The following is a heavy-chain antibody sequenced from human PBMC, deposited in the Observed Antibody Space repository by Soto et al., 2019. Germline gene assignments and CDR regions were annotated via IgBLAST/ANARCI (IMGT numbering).Heavy chain of an antibody. D-gene: IGHD4-17*01. J-gene: IGHJ2*01. V-gene: IGHV4-39*01. Sequence: SETLSLTCTVSGGSIRSISYYWGWIRQPPGKGLEWIGNINYSGSTNYNPSLKSRVTISVDTSKNQFSLKLSSVTAADTAMYYCARQLATVTPYWYFDLWGRGTLVTVSS. CDR1: GGSIRSISYY. CDR2: INYSGST. CDR3: ARQLATVTPYWYFDL.